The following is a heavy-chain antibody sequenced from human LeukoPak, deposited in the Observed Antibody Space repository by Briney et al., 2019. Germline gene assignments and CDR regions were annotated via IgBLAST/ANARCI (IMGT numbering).Heavy chain of an antibody. Sequence: GRSLRLSCAASGFTFSSYAMHWVRQAPGKGLEWVAVISYDGGNKYYADSVKGRFTISRDNSKNTLYLQMNSLRAEDTAVYYCARITVVGERHYYYGMDVWGQGTTVTVSS. J-gene: IGHJ6*02. CDR1: GFTFSSYA. V-gene: IGHV3-30-3*01. CDR2: ISYDGGNK. CDR3: ARITVVGERHYYYGMDV. D-gene: IGHD1-26*01.